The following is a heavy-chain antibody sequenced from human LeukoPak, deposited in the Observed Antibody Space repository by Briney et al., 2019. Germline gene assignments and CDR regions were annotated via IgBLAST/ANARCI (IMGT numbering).Heavy chain of an antibody. J-gene: IGHJ4*02. Sequence: TGGSLRLSCAASGFTFRDYDMTWIRQAPGKGLEWVSYISSSDRTIYNAESVKGRFTISRDNSQNTLFLHMHSLRAEDTAVYYCARGSWRYMCDNWGQGTLVTVSS. D-gene: IGHD5-24*01. CDR1: GFTFRDYD. CDR2: ISSSDRTI. V-gene: IGHV3-11*04. CDR3: ARGSWRYMCDN.